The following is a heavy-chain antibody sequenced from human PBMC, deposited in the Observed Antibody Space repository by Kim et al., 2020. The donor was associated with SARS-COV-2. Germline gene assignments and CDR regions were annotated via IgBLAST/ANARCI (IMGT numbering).Heavy chain of an antibody. V-gene: IGHV1-2*02. Sequence: ASVKVSCKASGYTFTGYYMHWVRQAPGQGLEWMGWINPNSGGTNYAQKFQGRVTMTRDTSISTAYMELSRLRSDDTAVYYCARDLRGDFERFDPWGQGTLVTVSS. J-gene: IGHJ5*02. CDR3: ARDLRGDFERFDP. D-gene: IGHD3-9*01. CDR1: GYTFTGYY. CDR2: INPNSGGT.